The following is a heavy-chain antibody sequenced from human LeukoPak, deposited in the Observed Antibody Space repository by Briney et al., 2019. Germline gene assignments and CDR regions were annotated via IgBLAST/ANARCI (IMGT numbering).Heavy chain of an antibody. J-gene: IGHJ4*02. CDR2: INHFGRT. D-gene: IGHD5-18*01. V-gene: IGHV4-34*01. CDR3: ARSYRAHQTFYSSHFFDY. Sequence: PSETLSLTCAVYGGSFSGYYWNWIRQPLGKGLEWIGEINHFGRTKYNPSPKSRVTISGDTSKNQFSLKINSLTAADTAVYYCARSYRAHQTFYSSHFFDYWGQGTLVTVSS. CDR1: GGSFSGYY.